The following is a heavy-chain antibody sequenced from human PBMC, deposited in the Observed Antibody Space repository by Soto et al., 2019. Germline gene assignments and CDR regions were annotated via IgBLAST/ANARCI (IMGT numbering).Heavy chain of an antibody. CDR3: AREEFLEWLLYRDYYYYGMDV. Sequence: ASVKVSCKASGYTFTSYYMHWVRQAPGKGPEWMGGFDPEDGETIYAQKFQGRVTMTTDTSTDTAYMELRSLRSDDTAVYYCAREEFLEWLLYRDYYYYGMDVWGQGTTVTVSS. V-gene: IGHV1-24*01. J-gene: IGHJ6*02. D-gene: IGHD3-3*01. CDR2: FDPEDGET. CDR1: GYTFTSYY.